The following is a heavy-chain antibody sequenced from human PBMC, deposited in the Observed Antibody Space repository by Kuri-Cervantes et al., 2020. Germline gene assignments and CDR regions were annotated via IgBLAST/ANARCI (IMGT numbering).Heavy chain of an antibody. J-gene: IGHJ6*03. D-gene: IGHD6-25*01. CDR2: IYSGGST. CDR1: GFTVSSNY. V-gene: IGHV3-53*01. CDR3: ARVLSRAAADYYYYYMDV. Sequence: GESLKISCAASGFTVSSNYMSWVRQAPGKGLEWVSVIYSGGSTYYADSVKGRFTISRHNSKNTLYLQMNILRVEDTAVYYCARVLSRAAADYYYYYMDVWGRGTTVTVSS.